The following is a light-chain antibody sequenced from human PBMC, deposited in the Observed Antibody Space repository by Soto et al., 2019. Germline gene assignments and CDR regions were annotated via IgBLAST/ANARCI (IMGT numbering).Light chain of an antibody. CDR1: QSISSW. V-gene: IGKV1-5*03. J-gene: IGKJ1*01. CDR3: QQYDSYST. Sequence: DIQMTQSPSTLSASVGDRVTITCRASQSISSWLSWYQQKPVKAPKLLIYKESSLESGVPSRFSGSGSGTEFTLTISSLQPDDFATYYCQQYDSYSTFGQGTKVDIK. CDR2: KES.